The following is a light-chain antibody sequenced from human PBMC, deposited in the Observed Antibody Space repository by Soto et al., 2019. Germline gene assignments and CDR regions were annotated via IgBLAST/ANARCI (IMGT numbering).Light chain of an antibody. J-gene: IGKJ3*01. Sequence: EIVLTQSPGTLSLSPGERATLSCRASQSVSSSYLAWYQQKPGQAPRLLMYGASSRATGIPDRFSGSGSGKDFTLTINRLEPEDFAVYYCQQYGSSPLFTFGPGTKVYIK. CDR1: QSVSSSY. V-gene: IGKV3-20*01. CDR3: QQYGSSPLFT. CDR2: GAS.